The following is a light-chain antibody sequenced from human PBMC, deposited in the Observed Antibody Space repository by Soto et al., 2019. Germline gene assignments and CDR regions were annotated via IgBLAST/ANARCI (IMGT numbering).Light chain of an antibody. V-gene: IGKV1-39*01. Sequence: DIQITQSPSALSASVGDRVTITCRASQSVSTFVSWFQLKPGKAPQPLIYAASSLQTGVPSRFSGSGSGTDFTLIISSXQPEDFATYYCQQSYSRPLTFGGGTKVDIK. CDR3: QQSYSRPLT. J-gene: IGKJ4*01. CDR1: QSVSTF. CDR2: AAS.